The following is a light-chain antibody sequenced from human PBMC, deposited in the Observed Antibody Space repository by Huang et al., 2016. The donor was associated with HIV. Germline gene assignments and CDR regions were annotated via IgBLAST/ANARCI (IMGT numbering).Light chain of an antibody. V-gene: IGKV1-39*01. Sequence: DIQMTQSPSSLSASVGDRVTITCRTRQSINTYLNWYQQKPGKAPILLIYAASSLQSGVPSRFRGSGSGTDFALTISSLQPEDFATYYCQQTYSTITFGQGTRLEIK. CDR1: QSINTY. CDR3: QQTYSTIT. J-gene: IGKJ5*01. CDR2: AAS.